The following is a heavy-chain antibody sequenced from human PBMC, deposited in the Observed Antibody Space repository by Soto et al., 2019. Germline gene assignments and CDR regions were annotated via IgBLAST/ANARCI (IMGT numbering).Heavy chain of an antibody. D-gene: IGHD3-3*01. CDR2: IYYSDST. V-gene: IGHV4-31*03. Sequence: SETLSLTCTVSGGSISGGGFYWSWIRQFPGKGLEWIGYIYYSDSTYYNPSLKSRVTISVDTSKNQFSLRLNSVTAADTAVYYCARFSYAFWSALGSYGMDVWGQGTTVTVSS. CDR3: ARFSYAFWSALGSYGMDV. J-gene: IGHJ6*02. CDR1: GGSISGGGFY.